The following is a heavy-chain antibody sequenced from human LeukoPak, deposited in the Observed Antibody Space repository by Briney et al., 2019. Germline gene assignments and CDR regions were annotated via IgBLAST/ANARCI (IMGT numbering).Heavy chain of an antibody. CDR1: GGSISSYY. V-gene: IGHV4-59*01. CDR2: IYYSGST. J-gene: IGHJ6*03. CDR3: ARVDYVWGSLYYYYMDV. D-gene: IGHD3-16*01. Sequence: SETLSLTCTVSGGSISSYYWSWIRQPPGEGLEWIGYIYYSGSTNYNPSLKSRVTISVDTSKNQFSLKLSSVTAADTAVYYCARVDYVWGSLYYYYMDVWGKGTTVTVSS.